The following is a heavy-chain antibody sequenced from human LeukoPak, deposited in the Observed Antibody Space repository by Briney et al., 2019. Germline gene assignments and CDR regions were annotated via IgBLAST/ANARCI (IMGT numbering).Heavy chain of an antibody. CDR1: VYTFTSYG. J-gene: IGHJ6*04. V-gene: IGHV1-18*04. Sequence: ASAKVSCKASVYTFTSYGISWVRQAPGQGLEWMGWISAYNGNTNYAQKLQGRVTMTTDTSTSTAYMELRSLRSDDTAVYYCAREEGESDWLNYYYYGMDVWGKGTTVTVSS. D-gene: IGHD3-9*01. CDR3: AREEGESDWLNYYYYGMDV. CDR2: ISAYNGNT.